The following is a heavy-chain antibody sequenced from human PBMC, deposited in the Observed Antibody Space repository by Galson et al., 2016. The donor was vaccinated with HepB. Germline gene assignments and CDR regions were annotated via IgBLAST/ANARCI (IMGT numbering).Heavy chain of an antibody. V-gene: IGHV1-46*01. CDR3: AGEPPLMGTPSGIGAFDI. Sequence: SVKVSCKASGDTFTSQYIHWVRQAPGQGLEWMGVFRLRGGWATYAQKLQGRVTMTRDTSTTTVDMELSSLTSDDTAVYYCAGEPPLMGTPSGIGAFDIWGQGILVTVSS. J-gene: IGHJ4*02. D-gene: IGHD4-23*01. CDR2: FRLRGGWA. CDR1: GDTFTSQY.